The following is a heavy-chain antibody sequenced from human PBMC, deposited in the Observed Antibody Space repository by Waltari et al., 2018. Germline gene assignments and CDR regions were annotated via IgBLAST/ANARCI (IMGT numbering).Heavy chain of an antibody. V-gene: IGHV4-31*03. CDR2: IYYSGGT. CDR1: GGSISSGGYY. CDR3: ARDRDILTGYSYWYFDL. Sequence: QVQLQESGPGLVKPSQTLSLTCTVSGGSISSGGYYWSWIRQHPGKGLEWIGYIYYSGGTYYNPSLKRRVTISVDTSKNQFSLKLSSVTAADTAVYYCARDRDILTGYSYWYFDLWGRGTLVTVSS. J-gene: IGHJ2*01. D-gene: IGHD3-9*01.